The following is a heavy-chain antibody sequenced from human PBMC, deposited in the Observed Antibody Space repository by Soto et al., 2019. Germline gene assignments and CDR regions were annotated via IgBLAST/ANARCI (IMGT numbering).Heavy chain of an antibody. J-gene: IGHJ6*02. D-gene: IGHD3-10*01. V-gene: IGHV5-10-1*01. Sequence: PGESLKISCKGSGYSFTSYWVSWVRQMPGKGLEWMGRIDPSDSYTNYSPSFQGHVTISADKSISTAYLQWSSLKASDTAMYYCALQTVTYYYYGMDVWGQGTTVTV. CDR1: GYSFTSYW. CDR3: ALQTVTYYYYGMDV. CDR2: IDPSDSYT.